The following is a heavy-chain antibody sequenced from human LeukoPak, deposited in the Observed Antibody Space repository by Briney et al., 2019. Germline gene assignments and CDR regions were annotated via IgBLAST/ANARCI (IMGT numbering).Heavy chain of an antibody. Sequence: GGSLRLSCAASGFTFSSYAMSWVRQAPGKGLEWVSAISGSGGSTYYADSVKGRFTISRDNSKNTLYLQMNSLRAEDTAVYYCANKGPNSSGWYRNYYYYYGMDVWGQGTTVTVSS. V-gene: IGHV3-23*01. D-gene: IGHD6-19*01. CDR2: ISGSGGST. CDR3: ANKGPNSSGWYRNYYYYYGMDV. J-gene: IGHJ6*02. CDR1: GFTFSSYA.